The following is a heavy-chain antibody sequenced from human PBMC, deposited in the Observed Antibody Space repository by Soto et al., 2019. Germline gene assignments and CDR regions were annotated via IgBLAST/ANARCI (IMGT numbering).Heavy chain of an antibody. D-gene: IGHD6-6*01. CDR1: GFNFSGYG. J-gene: IGHJ5*02. CDR2: SSIDGVNK. CDR3: ARARRSSSWTTNA. V-gene: IGHV3-30*05. Sequence: QVQLLESGGGVVQPGGSLRLSCEVSGFNFSGYGMNWVRQAPGKGLEWVAFSSIDGVNKYNAESVKGRFTISRDNSKNTLYLPMNSLREGDTGVYYCARARRSSSWTTNAWGPGTLVTVSS.